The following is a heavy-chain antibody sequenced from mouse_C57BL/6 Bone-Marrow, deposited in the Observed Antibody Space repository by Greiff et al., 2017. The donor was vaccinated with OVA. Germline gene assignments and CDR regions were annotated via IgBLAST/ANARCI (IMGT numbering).Heavy chain of an antibody. V-gene: IGHV1-81*01. CDR1: GYTFTSYG. J-gene: IGHJ3*01. D-gene: IGHD2-4*01. CDR3: ARGIYYDYFFAY. Sequence: VMLVESGAELARPGASVKLSCKASGYTFTSYGISWVKQRTGQGLEWIGEIYPRSGNTYYNEKFKGKATLTADKSSSTAYMELRSLTSEDSAVYFCARGIYYDYFFAYWGQGTLVTVSA. CDR2: IYPRSGNT.